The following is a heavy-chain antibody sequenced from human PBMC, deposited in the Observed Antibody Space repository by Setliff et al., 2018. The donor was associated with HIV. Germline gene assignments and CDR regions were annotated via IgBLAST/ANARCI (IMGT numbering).Heavy chain of an antibody. Sequence: ASVKVSCKASGYSFTDYYIHWVRQAPGQGLEWMGIINPSGGSTSYAQKFQGRVTMTTDTSTSTAYMELRSLRSDDTAVYYCARVAWYYSFWSGLGDAFDIWGQGTMVTVSS. D-gene: IGHD3-3*01. CDR2: INPSGGST. CDR1: GYSFTDYY. J-gene: IGHJ3*02. V-gene: IGHV1-46*01. CDR3: ARVAWYYSFWSGLGDAFDI.